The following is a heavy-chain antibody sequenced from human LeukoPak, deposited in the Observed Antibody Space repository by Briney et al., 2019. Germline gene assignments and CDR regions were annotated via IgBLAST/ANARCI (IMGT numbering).Heavy chain of an antibody. D-gene: IGHD4-17*01. CDR3: ARGSRGDYVGFDY. J-gene: IGHJ4*02. Sequence: PGGSLRLSCAASGFTFSSYSMNWVRQAPGKGLEWVSSISSSSSYIYYADSVKGRFTISRDNAKNSLYLQVNSLRAEDTAVYYCARGSRGDYVGFDYWGQGTLVTVSS. CDR2: ISSSSSYI. CDR1: GFTFSSYS. V-gene: IGHV3-21*01.